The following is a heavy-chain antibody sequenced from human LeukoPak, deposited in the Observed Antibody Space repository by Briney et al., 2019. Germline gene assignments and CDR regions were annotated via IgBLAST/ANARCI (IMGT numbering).Heavy chain of an antibody. V-gene: IGHV3-66*04. Sequence: GGSLRLSCAVSGFTVSSNYMSWVRQAPGKGLEWVSVIYSGGSTYYADSVKGRFTIPRDNSKNTLYLQMNSLRAEDTAVYYCARPNYYYYGMDVWGQGTTVTVSS. J-gene: IGHJ6*02. CDR2: IYSGGST. CDR3: ARPNYYYYGMDV. CDR1: GFTVSSNY.